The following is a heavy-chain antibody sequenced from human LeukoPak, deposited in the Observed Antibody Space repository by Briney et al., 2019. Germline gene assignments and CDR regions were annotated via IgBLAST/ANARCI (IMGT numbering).Heavy chain of an antibody. CDR1: GGSISSHY. CDR2: IYYSGST. V-gene: IGHV4-59*11. Sequence: PSETLSLTCTVSGGSISSHYWSWIRQPPGKGLEWIGYIYYSGSTKYNPSLKSRGTISVDTSKNQFSLKLSSVTAADMAVYYCARGDDYGTYYYYYYMDVWGKGTTVTVSS. J-gene: IGHJ6*03. D-gene: IGHD4-17*01. CDR3: ARGDDYGTYYYYYYMDV.